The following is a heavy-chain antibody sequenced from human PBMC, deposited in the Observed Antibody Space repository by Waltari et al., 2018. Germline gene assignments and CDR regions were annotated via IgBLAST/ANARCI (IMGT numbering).Heavy chain of an antibody. V-gene: IGHV3-74*03. D-gene: IGHD1-26*01. J-gene: IGHJ5*02. Sequence: EEQLVESGGGLVQPGDSLRLSCAASGFTFSSFWMNWVRQAPGKGPLWVSRIGTDARDTTYADSVKGRFTIARDNARNTLYLQMNSLRVEDTAVYHCASDVHSGRYGWFDPWGQGTLVTVSS. CDR2: IGTDARDT. CDR3: ASDVHSGRYGWFDP. CDR1: GFTFSSFW.